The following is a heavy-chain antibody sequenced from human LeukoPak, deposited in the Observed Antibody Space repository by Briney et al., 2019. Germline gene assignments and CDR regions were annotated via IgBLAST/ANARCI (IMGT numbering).Heavy chain of an antibody. CDR3: AKSHAYYYYGMDV. CDR2: ISGSGGST. CDR1: GFTFSSYA. J-gene: IGHJ6*02. Sequence: PGGSLRLSCAASGFTFSSYAMSWVRRAPGEGLEWVSAISGSGGSTYYADSVKGRFTISRDNSKNALYLQMNSLRAEDTAVYYCAKSHAYYYYGMDVWGQGTTVTVSS. V-gene: IGHV3-23*01.